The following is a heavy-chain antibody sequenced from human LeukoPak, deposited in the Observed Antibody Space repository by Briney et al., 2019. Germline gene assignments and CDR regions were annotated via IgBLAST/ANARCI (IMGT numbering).Heavy chain of an antibody. V-gene: IGHV3-7*01. Sequence: GGSLRLSCAASGFTFSSYWMSWVRQAPGKGLEWVANIKQDGSEKYYVDSVKGRFTISRDNAKNSLYLQMNSLRAEDTAVYYCARDAPVDNWNYGHCAFDIWGQGTMVTVSS. CDR2: IKQDGSEK. J-gene: IGHJ3*02. CDR3: ARDAPVDNWNYGHCAFDI. CDR1: GFTFSSYW. D-gene: IGHD1-7*01.